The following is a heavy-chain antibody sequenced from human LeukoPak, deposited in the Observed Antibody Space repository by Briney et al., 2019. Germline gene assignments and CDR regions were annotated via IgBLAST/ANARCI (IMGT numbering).Heavy chain of an antibody. CDR1: GFIFRSYA. CDR3: AKGGHYSFFDY. J-gene: IGHJ4*02. CDR2: ISYDGSNK. V-gene: IGHV3-30-3*01. D-gene: IGHD4-11*01. Sequence: GSLRLSCAVSGFIFRSYAMHWVRQAPGKGLDWVAVISYDGSNKYYADSVKGRFTISRDNSKNTHYLQMSSLRAEDTGIYYCAKGGHYSFFDYWGQGTLVTVSS.